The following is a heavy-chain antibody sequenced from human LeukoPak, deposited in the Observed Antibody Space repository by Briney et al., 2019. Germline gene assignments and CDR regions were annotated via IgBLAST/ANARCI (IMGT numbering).Heavy chain of an antibody. Sequence: GGSLRLSCAASGFTFSSYSMNWVRQAPGKGLEWVSSISSSSSYIYYADSVKGRFTISRDNAKNSLYLQMNSLRAEDTAVYYCARALHITMVRYDAFDIWGQGTMVTVSS. CDR3: ARALHITMVRYDAFDI. V-gene: IGHV3-21*01. J-gene: IGHJ3*02. D-gene: IGHD3-10*01. CDR1: GFTFSSYS. CDR2: ISSSSSYI.